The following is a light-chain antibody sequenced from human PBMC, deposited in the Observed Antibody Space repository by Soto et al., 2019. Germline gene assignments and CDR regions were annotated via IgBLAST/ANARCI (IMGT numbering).Light chain of an antibody. CDR2: DVS. CDR1: SSDVGGFNF. J-gene: IGLJ1*01. Sequence: QSVLTQPASVSGSPGQSITISCTGTSSDVGGFNFVSWYQQPPGKAPKLMIYDVSHRPSGVSNRFSGSKSGNTASLTISGLQAEDESDYYCSSYTTSSTIVFVTGTKVTVL. V-gene: IGLV2-14*01. CDR3: SSYTTSSTIV.